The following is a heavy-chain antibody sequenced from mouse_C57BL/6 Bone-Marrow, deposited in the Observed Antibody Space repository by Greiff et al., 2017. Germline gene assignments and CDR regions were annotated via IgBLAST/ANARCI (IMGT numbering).Heavy chain of an antibody. Sequence: VQLQQPGAELVKPGASVKMSCKASGYTFTSYWLTWVKQRPGQGLEWIGDIYPGSGSTNYNEKFKSKATLTVDTSSSTAYMQLSSLTSEDSAVYYCARQDYGSSLYYFDYWGQGTTLTVSS. CDR2: IYPGSGST. D-gene: IGHD1-1*01. CDR1: GYTFTSYW. V-gene: IGHV1-55*01. J-gene: IGHJ2*01. CDR3: ARQDYGSSLYYFDY.